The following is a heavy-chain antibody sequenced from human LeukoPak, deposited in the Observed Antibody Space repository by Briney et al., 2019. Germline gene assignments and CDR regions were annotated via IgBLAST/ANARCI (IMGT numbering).Heavy chain of an antibody. V-gene: IGHV7-4-1*02. CDR3: ARGWTDYGDPNGNLWAGYYYYYGMDV. Sequence: ASVKVSCKASGYTFTSYAMNWVRQVPGQGLEWMGWINTNTGNPTYAQGFTGRFVFSLDTSVSTAYLQISSLKAEDTAVYYCARGWTDYGDPNGNLWAGYYYYYGMDVWGQGTTVTVSS. CDR1: GYTFTSYA. CDR2: INTNTGNP. D-gene: IGHD4-17*01. J-gene: IGHJ6*02.